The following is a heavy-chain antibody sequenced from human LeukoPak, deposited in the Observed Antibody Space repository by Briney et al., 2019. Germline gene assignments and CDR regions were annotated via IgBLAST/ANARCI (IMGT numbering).Heavy chain of an antibody. V-gene: IGHV3-74*01. CDR2: ISPTEEPT. CDR1: EFTLSTYW. J-gene: IGHJ4*02. D-gene: IGHD1-1*01. CDR3: IRGTSHWKGVYY. Sequence: GGSLRLSCAASEFTLSTYWMHWVRQAPGKGVVWFTNISPTEEPTYYAAYVTGRYASSRDSAKHTLYLEMNSRRGDDTDVYYCIRGTSHWKGVYYCGEGSLVSVSS.